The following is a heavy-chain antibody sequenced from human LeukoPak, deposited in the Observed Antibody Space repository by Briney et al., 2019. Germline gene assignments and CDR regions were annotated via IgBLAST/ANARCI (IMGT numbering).Heavy chain of an antibody. V-gene: IGHV1-18*01. D-gene: IGHD6-19*01. CDR2: ISAYNGNT. CDR1: GYTFTSYG. Sequence: ASVKASCKASGYTFTSYGISWVRQAPGQGLEWMGWISAYNGNTNYAQNLQGRVTMTTDTSTSTAYMELRSLRSDDTAVYYCARDNVGSGWYGSYYYYMDVWGKGTTVTVSS. CDR3: ARDNVGSGWYGSYYYYMDV. J-gene: IGHJ6*03.